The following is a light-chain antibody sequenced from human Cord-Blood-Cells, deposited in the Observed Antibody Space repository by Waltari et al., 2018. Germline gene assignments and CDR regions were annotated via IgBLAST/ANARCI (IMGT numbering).Light chain of an antibody. CDR1: QSISSY. Sequence: DIQLTQSPSSLSASVGDRVTITCQASQSISSYLNWYQQKPGKAPKLPIYAASSLQSGVPSRFSGSGSGTEFTLTISSLQPEDFATYYCQQSYSTPRTFGQGTKVEIK. CDR2: AAS. J-gene: IGKJ1*01. V-gene: IGKV1-39*01. CDR3: QQSYSTPRT.